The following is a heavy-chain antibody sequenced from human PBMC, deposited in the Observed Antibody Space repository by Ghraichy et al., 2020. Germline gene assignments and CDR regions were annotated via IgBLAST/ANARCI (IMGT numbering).Heavy chain of an antibody. CDR2: ISGSGGST. D-gene: IGHD6-13*01. CDR1: GFTFSNYA. Sequence: GGSLRLSCAASGFTFSNYAMSWVRQAPGKGLEWVSGISGSGGSTYYADSVKGRFTISRDNSKSTLYLQMNSLRAEDTAVYYCAKDLRGDYSSSWYDYWGQGTLVTVSS. V-gene: IGHV3-23*01. J-gene: IGHJ4*02. CDR3: AKDLRGDYSSSWYDY.